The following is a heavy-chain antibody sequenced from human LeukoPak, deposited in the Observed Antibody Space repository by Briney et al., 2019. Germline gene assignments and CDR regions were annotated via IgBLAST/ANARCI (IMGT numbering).Heavy chain of an antibody. CDR1: RFTFSTYT. D-gene: IGHD5-18*01. J-gene: IGHJ4*02. CDR2: IYSGGTT. Sequence: GRSLRLSCAASRFTFSTYTMNWVRQAPGKGLEWVSVIYSGGTTYYADSVKGRFTISRDNSKNTLHLQMNSLRAEDTAVYYCARDQYSYAHAAHWGQGTLVTVSS. V-gene: IGHV3-66*01. CDR3: ARDQYSYAHAAH.